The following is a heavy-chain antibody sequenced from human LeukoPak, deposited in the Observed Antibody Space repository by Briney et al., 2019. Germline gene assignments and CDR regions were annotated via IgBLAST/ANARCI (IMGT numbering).Heavy chain of an antibody. CDR1: GFTFDDYA. D-gene: IGHD5-24*01. CDR2: ISWNSGSI. CDR3: AMGDYFDY. J-gene: IGHJ4*02. Sequence: LTGGSLRLSCAASGFTFDDYAMHWVRQAPGKGLEWVSGISWNSGSIGYADSVKGRFTISRDNAKNSLYLQMNSLGAEDTAIYYCAMGDYFDYWGQGTLVTVSS. V-gene: IGHV3-9*01.